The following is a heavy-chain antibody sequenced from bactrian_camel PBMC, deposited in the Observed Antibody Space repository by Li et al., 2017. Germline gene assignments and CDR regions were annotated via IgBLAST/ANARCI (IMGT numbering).Heavy chain of an antibody. CDR2: AYPGGRMT. D-gene: IGHD6*01. Sequence: DVQLVESGGGSVQSGGSLRLSCVASGYTYNSNVCLGRFREAPGKEREGVATAYPGGRMTHYVDSVKGRFTISQDIHSATVYLQMDSLKPEDSGIYYCAASRDPLCSRWSLYDIFGQGTQVTVS. J-gene: IGHJ4*01. CDR1: GYTYNSNV. V-gene: IGHV3S40*01.